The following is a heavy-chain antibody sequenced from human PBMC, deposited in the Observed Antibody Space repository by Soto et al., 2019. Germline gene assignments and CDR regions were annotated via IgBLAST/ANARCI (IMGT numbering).Heavy chain of an antibody. CDR2: IRNKANSYAT. CDR3: TSSFVVVTAIAAS. D-gene: IGHD2-21*02. CDR1: GFTFSDSI. Sequence: EVQLVESGGGLVQPGGSLKLSCAASGFTFSDSIMHWVRQASGKGLEWVGRIRNKANSYATAYAASVKGRFTVSRDDSKNTAYLQMNRMKTEDTAVYYCTSSFVVVTAIAASWGQGTLVTVSS. J-gene: IGHJ5*02. V-gene: IGHV3-73*02.